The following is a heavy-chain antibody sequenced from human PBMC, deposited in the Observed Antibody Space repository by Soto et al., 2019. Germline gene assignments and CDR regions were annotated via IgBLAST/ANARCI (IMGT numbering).Heavy chain of an antibody. D-gene: IGHD2-2*01. CDR1: GFTFSNAW. CDR2: IKSKTDGGTT. J-gene: IGHJ4*02. Sequence: GGSLRLSCAASGFTFSNAWMNWVRQAPGKGLEWVGRIKSKTDGGTTDYAAPVKGRFTISRDDSKNTLYLQMNSLKTEDTAVYYCTTFPWVVVPAAMIDYWGQGTLVTVSS. V-gene: IGHV3-15*07. CDR3: TTFPWVVVPAAMIDY.